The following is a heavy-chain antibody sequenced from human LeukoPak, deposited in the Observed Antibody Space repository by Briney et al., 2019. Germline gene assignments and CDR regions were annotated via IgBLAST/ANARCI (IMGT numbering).Heavy chain of an antibody. V-gene: IGHV4-59*01. CDR2: IYYTGST. D-gene: IGHD3-10*01. J-gene: IGHJ4*02. Sequence: TSETLSLTCTVSGGSISSYYWSWIRQSPGKGLEWIGYIYYTGSTNYNPSLKSRVTISVDTSKNQFSLNLRTVTSADTAVYYCTRVPYPGSGLSYFFDYWGQGTLGTVSS. CDR3: TRVPYPGSGLSYFFDY. CDR1: GGSISSYY.